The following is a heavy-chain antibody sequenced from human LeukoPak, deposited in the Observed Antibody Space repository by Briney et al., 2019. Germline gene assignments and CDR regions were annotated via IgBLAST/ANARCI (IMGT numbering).Heavy chain of an antibody. V-gene: IGHV3-74*01. CDR2: INSDGSST. Sequence: PGGSLRLSCAASGFTFSNYWMHWVRQAPGKGLVWVSRINSDGSSTTSAASVKGRFTISRDNAKNTLYLQMNSLRAEDTAVYYCAKGGATVIDYWGQGTLVTVSS. CDR1: GFTFSNYW. J-gene: IGHJ4*02. CDR3: AKGGATVIDY. D-gene: IGHD4-17*01.